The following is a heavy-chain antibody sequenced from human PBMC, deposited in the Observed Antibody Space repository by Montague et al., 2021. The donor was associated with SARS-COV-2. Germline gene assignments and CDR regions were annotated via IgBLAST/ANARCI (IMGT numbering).Heavy chain of an antibody. J-gene: IGHJ5*01. CDR3: ARAVASRRTVNWFDT. CDR2: IYYSGGI. Sequence: SETLSLTCTVSGGSMSDHYWAWIRQPPGKGLEWLAYIYYSGGINSNASLKSRVSMSVDTSKNQFSLKLTSVTAADTAVYYCARAVASRRTVNWFDTWGLGTMVTVSS. D-gene: IGHD4-17*01. CDR1: GGSMSDHY. V-gene: IGHV4-59*11.